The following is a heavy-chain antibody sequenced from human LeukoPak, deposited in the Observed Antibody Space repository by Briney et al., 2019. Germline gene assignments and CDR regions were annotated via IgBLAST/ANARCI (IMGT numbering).Heavy chain of an antibody. CDR3: AKDRGIQLGIDY. V-gene: IGHV3-30*18. J-gene: IGHJ4*02. Sequence: GSLTLSCAASGFSFSSNATHWVRQAPGKGLEWVAIISYDGSDKYYADSVKGRFTISRDNSKNTLDLQMNSLRTEDTAVYYCAKDRGIQLGIDYWGQGTLVTVSS. CDR1: GFSFSSNA. D-gene: IGHD5-18*01. CDR2: ISYDGSDK.